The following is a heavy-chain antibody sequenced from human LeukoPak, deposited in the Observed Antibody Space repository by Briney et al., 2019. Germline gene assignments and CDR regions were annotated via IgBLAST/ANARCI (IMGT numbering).Heavy chain of an antibody. D-gene: IGHD3-22*01. CDR2: IYYSGST. V-gene: IGHV4-39*01. J-gene: IGHJ4*02. CDR1: GGSISSSSYY. CDR3: ARVPSYDSSGYYYWIAWSPLDY. Sequence: SETLSLTCTVSGGSISSSSYYWGWIRQPPGKGLEWIGSIYYSGSTYYNPSLKSRVTISVDTSKNQFSLKLSSVTAADTAVYYCARVPSYDSSGYYYWIAWSPLDYWGQGTLVTVSS.